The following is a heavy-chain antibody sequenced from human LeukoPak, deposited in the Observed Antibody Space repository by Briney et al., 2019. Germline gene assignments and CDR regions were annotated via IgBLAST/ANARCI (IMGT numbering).Heavy chain of an antibody. CDR1: GYSFTSYW. CDR2: IYPGDSDT. D-gene: IGHD6-19*01. J-gene: IGHJ3*02. V-gene: IGHV5-51*01. CDR3: ARPSSGYSSGWYRVDAFGI. Sequence: GESLKISCKGSGYSFTSYWIGWVRQMPGKGLEWMGIIYPGDSDTRYSPSFQGQVTISADKSISTAYLQWSSLKASDTAMYYCARPSSGYSSGWYRVDAFGIWGQGTMVTVSS.